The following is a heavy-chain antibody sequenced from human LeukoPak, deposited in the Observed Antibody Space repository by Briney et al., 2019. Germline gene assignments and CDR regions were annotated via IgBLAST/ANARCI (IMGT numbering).Heavy chain of an antibody. CDR1: GGTFSSYA. CDR2: IIPIFGTA. J-gene: IGHJ4*02. V-gene: IGHV1-69*06. CDR3: ARSIRSGSSSWYVSDY. Sequence: SVKVSCKASGGTFSSYAIGWVRQAPGQGLEWMGGIIPIFGTANYAQKFQGRVTITADKSTSTAYMELSSLRSEDTAVYYCARSIRSGSSSWYVSDYWGQGTLVTVSS. D-gene: IGHD6-13*01.